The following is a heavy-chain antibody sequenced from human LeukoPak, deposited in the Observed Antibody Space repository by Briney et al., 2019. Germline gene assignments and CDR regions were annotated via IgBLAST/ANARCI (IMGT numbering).Heavy chain of an antibody. J-gene: IGHJ6*02. V-gene: IGHV1-3*01. D-gene: IGHD3-3*01. CDR2: INAGNGNT. CDR1: GYTFTSYA. CDR3: ARAVESGDYYGMDV. Sequence: GASVKVSCKASGYTFTSYAMHWVRQAPGQRLEWMGWINAGNGNTKYSQKFQGRVTITRDTSASTAYMELSSLRSEDTAVYYCARAVESGDYYGMDVWGQGTTVTVSS.